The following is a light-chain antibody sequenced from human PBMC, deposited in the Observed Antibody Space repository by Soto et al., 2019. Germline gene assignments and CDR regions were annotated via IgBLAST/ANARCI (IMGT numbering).Light chain of an antibody. CDR1: QSISSC. Sequence: EIQLTQSPSTLSSSVGDRATIFCRASQSISSCVAWYQQKAGKAPKLLISSASNLDSGIPANFSGSGSGTEFNLTISSLQSEDFATYYCQQYNSFIWTFGQGTKVDI. J-gene: IGKJ1*01. CDR3: QQYNSFIWT. CDR2: SAS. V-gene: IGKV1-5*03.